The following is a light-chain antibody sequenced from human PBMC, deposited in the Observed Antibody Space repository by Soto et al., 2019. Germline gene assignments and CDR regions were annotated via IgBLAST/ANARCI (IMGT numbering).Light chain of an antibody. J-gene: IGLJ1*01. CDR2: EDS. CDR1: RSDVGSYNH. V-gene: IGLV2-14*03. CDR3: RSSASTTAL. Sequence: QAALNQHGCVSGSRGQSITSSCTGSRSDVGSYNHGSRYQQHQGKAPNLMVYEDSDPPSEISSRFSTSTSGNPPYLPLSGLQTEDEPDYYCRSSASTTALFGTETKVT.